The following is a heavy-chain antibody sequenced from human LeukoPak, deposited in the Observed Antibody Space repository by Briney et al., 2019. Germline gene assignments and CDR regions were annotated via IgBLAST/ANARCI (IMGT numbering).Heavy chain of an antibody. V-gene: IGHV4-61*01. D-gene: IGHD3-10*01. J-gene: IGHJ4*02. CDR2: DYCGGNT. CDR3: ARDHFGSLDS. Sequence: SETLPLTCTVSGFSVTTDSYCWGWIRQPPGKGLEWIGYDYCGGNTNYDPSLKRRVTISVDTSKNQFSLTLTSVTAADTAVYFCARDHFGSLDSWGQGVLVTVSS. CDR1: GFSVTTDSYC.